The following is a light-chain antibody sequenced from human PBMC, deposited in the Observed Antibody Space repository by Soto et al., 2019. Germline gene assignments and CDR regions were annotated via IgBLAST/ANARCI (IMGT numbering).Light chain of an antibody. CDR1: SSDVGGYNY. CDR2: DVS. CDR3: SSYRSTGTSYV. Sequence: QSVLTQPASVSGSPGQSITISCTRTSSDVGGYNYVSWYQQHPGKAPKLMIYDVSNRPSGLSNRFSGSKSGNTASLTISGLQTEDEADYFCSSYRSTGTSYVFGTGTKVTVL. V-gene: IGLV2-14*01. J-gene: IGLJ1*01.